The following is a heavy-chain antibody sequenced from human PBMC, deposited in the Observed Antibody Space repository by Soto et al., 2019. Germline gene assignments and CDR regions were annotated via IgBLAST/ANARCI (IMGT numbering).Heavy chain of an antibody. CDR1: GGTFSSYA. D-gene: IGHD5-12*01. CDR2: IIPIFGTA. V-gene: IGHV1-69*12. J-gene: IGHJ4*02. Sequence: QVQLVQSGAEVKKPGSSVNVSCKASGGTFSSYAISWVRQAPGQGLEWMGGIIPIFGTANYAQKFQGRVTITEDEPTSTAYMELSSLRSEDTAVYYCARGGYEWLPFDYWGQGTLVTVSS. CDR3: ARGGYEWLPFDY.